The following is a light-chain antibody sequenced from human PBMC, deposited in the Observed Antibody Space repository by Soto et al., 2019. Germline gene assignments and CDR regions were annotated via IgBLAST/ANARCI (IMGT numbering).Light chain of an antibody. Sequence: DIQMTQSPSTLSASVGDRVTVTCRASQNIGSWVAWYQQKPGKAPNLLIYKASTLENGVRSRFSGTGSGTEFPLTISSLQPDDFATYYCQQYSPYSARTFGQGTKVEVK. CDR3: QQYSPYSART. CDR2: KAS. CDR1: QNIGSW. J-gene: IGKJ1*01. V-gene: IGKV1-5*03.